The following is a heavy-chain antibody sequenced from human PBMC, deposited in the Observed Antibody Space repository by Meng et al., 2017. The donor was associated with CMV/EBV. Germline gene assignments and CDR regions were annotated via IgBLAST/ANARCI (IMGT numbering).Heavy chain of an antibody. D-gene: IGHD3-10*01. J-gene: IGHJ6*02. Sequence: GESLKISCAASGFTFSSYDMHWVRQAPGKGLEWVAVISYDGSKKCYADSVKGRLTISRDNAKNTLYLQMNSLRAEDTAVYYCAREYGSGRYNGGLYYYGMDVWGQGTTVTVSS. CDR2: ISYDGSKK. CDR1: GFTFSSYD. V-gene: IGHV3-30-3*01. CDR3: AREYGSGRYNGGLYYYGMDV.